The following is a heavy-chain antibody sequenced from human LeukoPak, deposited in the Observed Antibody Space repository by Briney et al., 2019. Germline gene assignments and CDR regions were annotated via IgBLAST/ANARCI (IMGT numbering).Heavy chain of an antibody. J-gene: IGHJ4*02. V-gene: IGHV3-23*01. CDR1: GFTFSSYA. CDR3: AELVTYYYDSSGSNFDY. D-gene: IGHD3-22*01. CDR2: ISGSGGST. Sequence: GGSLRLSCAASGFTFSSYAMSWVRQAPGKGLEWVSAISGSGGSTYYADSVKGRFTISRDNSKNTLYLQMNSLRAEDTAVYYCAELVTYYYDSSGSNFDYWGQGTLVTVSS.